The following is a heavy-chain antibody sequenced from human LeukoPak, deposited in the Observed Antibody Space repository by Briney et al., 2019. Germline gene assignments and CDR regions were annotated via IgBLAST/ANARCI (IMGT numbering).Heavy chain of an antibody. Sequence: PPRSMTLSCAASGFTFSIYNMNWVRQAPGKGLEWVSSISTVIGYIYYADSVKGRFTRARDNAKNSLYLQMNSLRAEDTAVYYCASQLYCSGNSCLTRNFDYWGQGTLVTVSS. CDR3: ASQLYCSGNSCLTRNFDY. D-gene: IGHD2-15*01. CDR1: GFTFSIYN. CDR2: ISTVIGYI. J-gene: IGHJ4*02. V-gene: IGHV3-21*01.